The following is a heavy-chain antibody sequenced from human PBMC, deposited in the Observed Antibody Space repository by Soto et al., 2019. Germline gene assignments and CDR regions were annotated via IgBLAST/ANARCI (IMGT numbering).Heavy chain of an antibody. V-gene: IGHV3-23*02. J-gene: IGHJ4*02. D-gene: IGHD6-6*01. CDR3: AESVAARRRWDY. CDR2: ISDSGDST. CDR1: GFTFSTYS. Sequence: GGSLRLSCAASGFTFSTYSMTWVRQAPGKGLEWVSTISDSGDSTNYNPSLKSRVTISVDTSKNQFSLKLSSVTAADTAVYYCAESVAARRRWDYWGQGTLVTVSS.